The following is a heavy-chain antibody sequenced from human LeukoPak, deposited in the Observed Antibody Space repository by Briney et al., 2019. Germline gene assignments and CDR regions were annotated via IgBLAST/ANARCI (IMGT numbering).Heavy chain of an antibody. CDR1: GGSISSYY. J-gene: IGHJ4*02. V-gene: IGHV4-59*01. CDR3: ARGIRKARNSQKENYSPFDY. D-gene: IGHD2-15*01. Sequence: SETLSLTCTVSGGSISSYYWSWIRQPPGKGLEWIGYIYYSGSTNYNPSLKSRVTISVDTSKNQFSLKLSSVTAADTAVYYCARGIRKARNSQKENYSPFDYWGQGTLVTVSS. CDR2: IYYSGST.